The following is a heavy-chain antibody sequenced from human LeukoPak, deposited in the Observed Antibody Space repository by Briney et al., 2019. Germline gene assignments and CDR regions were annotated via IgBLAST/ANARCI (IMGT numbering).Heavy chain of an antibody. CDR2: IYHSGST. CDR3: ARGNNWFDP. V-gene: IGHV4-30-2*01. Sequence: PSQTLSLTCAVSGGSISSGGYSWRWIRQPPGKGLEWIGYIYHSGSTYYNPSLKSRVTISVDRSKNQSSLKLSSVTAADTAVYYCARGNNWFDPWGQGTLVTVSS. J-gene: IGHJ5*02. CDR1: GGSISSGGYS.